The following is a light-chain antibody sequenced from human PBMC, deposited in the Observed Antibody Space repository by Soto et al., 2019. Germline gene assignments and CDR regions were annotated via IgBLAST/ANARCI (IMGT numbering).Light chain of an antibody. CDR2: GAS. V-gene: IGKV3-15*01. CDR1: QSVGDN. CDR3: QQYDHWPRT. Sequence: EIVLTQSPGTLSLSPGERATLSCRASQSVGDNSAWYQQKPGQAPRLLVFGASTRAAGIPARFIGSGSGTEFTLTISSVQSDDFALYYCQQYDHWPRTFGQGTKVDIK. J-gene: IGKJ1*01.